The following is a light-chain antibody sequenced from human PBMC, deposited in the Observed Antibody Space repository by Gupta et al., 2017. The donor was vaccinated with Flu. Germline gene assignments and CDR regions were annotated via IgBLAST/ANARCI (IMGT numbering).Light chain of an antibody. CDR1: QTVLYSSNNKNY. J-gene: IGKJ2*01. Sequence: LGERATINCKSSQTVLYSSNNKNYLAWYQQKPGQPPKLLIYWASTRESGVPDRFSGSGSGTDFTLTISSLQAEDVAVYYCQQYYSTPPYTFGQGTKLEIK. CDR2: WAS. V-gene: IGKV4-1*01. CDR3: QQYYSTPPYT.